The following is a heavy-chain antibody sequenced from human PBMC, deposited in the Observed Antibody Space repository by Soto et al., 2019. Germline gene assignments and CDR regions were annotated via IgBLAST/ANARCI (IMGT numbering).Heavy chain of an antibody. Sequence: QVHLVQSGAEVKKPGASVKVSCKVYGYTLSELCIHWVRQAPGKGLEWMGTFDPAHGERSYSQSFQGRVTMAEDTSTDTAYMDLRNLRSEDTTMYYCATGYSGYVLLLLDFWGQGTLVAVYS. D-gene: IGHD5-12*01. CDR3: ATGYSGYVLLLLDF. CDR1: GYTLSELC. CDR2: FDPAHGER. V-gene: IGHV1-24*01. J-gene: IGHJ4*02.